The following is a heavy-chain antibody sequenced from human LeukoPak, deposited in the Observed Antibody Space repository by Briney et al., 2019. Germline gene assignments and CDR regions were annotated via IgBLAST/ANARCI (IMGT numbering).Heavy chain of an antibody. J-gene: IGHJ4*02. CDR3: AISVSYYDMVRGY. V-gene: IGHV1-18*01. Sequence: ASVKVSCKVSGYTLTELSMHWVRQAPGQGLEWMGWISTYNGNTNYAQKLQGRVTMTTDTSTSTAYMELRSLRSDDTAVYYCAISVSYYDMVRGYWGQGTLVTVSS. D-gene: IGHD3-3*01. CDR2: ISTYNGNT. CDR1: GYTLTELS.